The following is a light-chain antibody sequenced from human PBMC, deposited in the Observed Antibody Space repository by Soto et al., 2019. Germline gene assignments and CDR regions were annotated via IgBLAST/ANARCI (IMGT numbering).Light chain of an antibody. CDR2: DAS. J-gene: IGKJ3*01. CDR1: QSVSSN. V-gene: IGKV3-15*01. CDR3: HRCNTWPLT. Sequence: ETVMTQSPATLSVSPGERPTLSCRASQSVSSNLAWYQQKPGQAPSLLIYDASTRATAIPARVSGSGSETELTLTSLSLQSEDFAVYYCHRCNTWPLTFGTGTKVDIK.